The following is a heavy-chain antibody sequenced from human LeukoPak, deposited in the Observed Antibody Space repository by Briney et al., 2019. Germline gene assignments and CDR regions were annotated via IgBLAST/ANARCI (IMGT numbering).Heavy chain of an antibody. J-gene: IGHJ4*02. CDR2: ITGSGVST. D-gene: IGHD3-10*01. CDR3: AKRAVGYYFDY. Sequence: GGSLRLSCAASAASGFTFSSYGMSWVRQASGKGLEGVSSITGSGVSTFYADSVKGRFTIARDNTKNTLYLQVNSLRAEDTAVYYCAKRAVGYYFDYWGQGTLVTVSS. V-gene: IGHV3-23*01. CDR1: GFTFSSYG.